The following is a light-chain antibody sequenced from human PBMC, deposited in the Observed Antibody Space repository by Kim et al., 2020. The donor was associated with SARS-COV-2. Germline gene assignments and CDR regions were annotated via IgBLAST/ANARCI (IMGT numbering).Light chain of an antibody. CDR3: QQYNNWPPLT. J-gene: IGKJ4*01. V-gene: IGKV3-15*01. CDR1: QSISSN. Sequence: VSPGERATLSGRASQSISSNLAWYQQKPGQAPRLLMYYASTRATGIPARFSGSGFGTEFTLTISSLQSEDFAIYYCQQYNNWPPLTFGGGTKVEI. CDR2: YAS.